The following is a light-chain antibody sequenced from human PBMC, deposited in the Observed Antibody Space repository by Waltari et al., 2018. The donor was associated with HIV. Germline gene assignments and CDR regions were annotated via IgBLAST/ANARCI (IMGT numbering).Light chain of an antibody. J-gene: IGLJ2*01. Sequence: QSALTQPASVSGSPGQSITISYTGTSSTLVSCSQQHPGKAPKLIIYEVSKRPSGVSDRCPASKPGNTASLTISGLQAEDEADYHCCSYVGVVNSFVLFGGGTKLTVL. V-gene: IGLV2-23*02. CDR3: CSYVGVVNSFVL. CDR2: EVS. CDR1: SSTL.